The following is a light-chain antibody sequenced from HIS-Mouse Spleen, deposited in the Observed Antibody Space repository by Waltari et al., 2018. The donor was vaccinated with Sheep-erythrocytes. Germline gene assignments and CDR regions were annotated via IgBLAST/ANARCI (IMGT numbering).Light chain of an antibody. CDR3: SSYTSSSTRV. J-gene: IGLJ3*02. CDR2: DVS. Sequence: QSVLTQPPSASGTPGQRVTISCSGSSSNIGSNTVNWYQQLPGTAPKLMIYDVSNRPSGVSNRFSGSKSGNTASLTISGLQAEDEADYYCSSYTSSSTRVFGGGTKLTVL. CDR1: SSNIGSNT. V-gene: IGLV1-44*01.